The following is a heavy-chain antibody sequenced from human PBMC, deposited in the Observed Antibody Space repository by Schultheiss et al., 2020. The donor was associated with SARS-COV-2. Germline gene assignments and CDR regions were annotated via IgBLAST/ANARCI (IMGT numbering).Heavy chain of an antibody. J-gene: IGHJ4*02. CDR1: GGSISCGGYY. V-gene: IGHV4-31*03. CDR3: AKDLRQQLVRTGGY. CDR2: IYYSGST. D-gene: IGHD6-6*01. Sequence: SETLSLTCTVSGGSISCGGYYWSWIRQHPGKGLEWIGYIYYSGSTYYNPSLKSRVTISVDTSKNQFSLKLSSVTAADTAVYYCAKDLRQQLVRTGGYWGQGTLVTVSS.